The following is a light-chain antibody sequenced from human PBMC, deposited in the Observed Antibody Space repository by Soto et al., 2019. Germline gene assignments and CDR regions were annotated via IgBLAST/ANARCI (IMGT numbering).Light chain of an antibody. CDR2: DNN. CDR1: SSNIGAGYD. J-gene: IGLJ1*01. V-gene: IGLV1-40*01. Sequence: QSVLTQPPSVSGAPGQRVIISCTGSSSNIGAGYDVHWYQQLPGTAPRLLIYDNNNRPSGVPARFSVSKSDTSASLAITGLQPEDEADYYCQSYDSSLSGSYVFGTGTKVTVL. CDR3: QSYDSSLSGSYV.